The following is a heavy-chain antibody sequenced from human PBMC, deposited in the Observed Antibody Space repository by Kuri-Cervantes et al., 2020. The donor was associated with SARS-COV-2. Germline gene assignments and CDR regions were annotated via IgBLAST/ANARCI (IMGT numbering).Heavy chain of an antibody. Sequence: GESLKISCAASGFTFSSYGMHWVRQAPGKGLKWVAVISYDGSNKYYADSVKGRFTISRDNSKNTLYLQMNSLRAEDTAVYYCARDLGYNWNYDVDYWGQGTLVTVSS. J-gene: IGHJ4*02. D-gene: IGHD1-7*01. CDR1: GFTFSSYG. CDR2: ISYDGSNK. V-gene: IGHV3-30*03. CDR3: ARDLGYNWNYDVDY.